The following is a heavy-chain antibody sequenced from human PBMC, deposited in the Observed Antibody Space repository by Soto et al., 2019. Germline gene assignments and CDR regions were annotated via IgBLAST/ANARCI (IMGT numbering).Heavy chain of an antibody. J-gene: IGHJ4*02. V-gene: IGHV3-23*01. CDR3: AKGLDYDDSSGSSYFAY. D-gene: IGHD3-22*01. CDR1: GFIFTKYA. CDR2: ISGSGDRT. Sequence: GGSLRLSCAASGFIFTKYAMNWVRQAPGKGLEWVSGISGSGDRTYYADSVKGRFTISRDNPKNTLYLQMNSLRAEDTAVYYCAKGLDYDDSSGSSYFAYWGQGTLVTVSS.